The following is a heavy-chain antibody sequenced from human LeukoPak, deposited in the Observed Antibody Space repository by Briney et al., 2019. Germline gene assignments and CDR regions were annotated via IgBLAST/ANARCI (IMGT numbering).Heavy chain of an antibody. CDR2: IYSGGST. D-gene: IGHD2-2*02. Sequence: GGSLRLSCAASGFTLSSNYMSWVRQAPGKGLEWVSVIYSGGSTYYPDSVKGRFTISRDNSKNTLYLQMNSLRAEDTAVYYCARGGMDIVVVPAGIAAAGTYTLPYYYYDDGMDVWGQGATVTVSS. V-gene: IGHV3-66*02. CDR3: ARGGMDIVVVPAGIAAAGTYTLPYYYYDDGMDV. CDR1: GFTLSSNY. J-gene: IGHJ6*02.